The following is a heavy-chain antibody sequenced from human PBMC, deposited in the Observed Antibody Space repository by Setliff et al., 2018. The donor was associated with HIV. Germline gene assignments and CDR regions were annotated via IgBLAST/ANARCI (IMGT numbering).Heavy chain of an antibody. J-gene: IGHJ4*02. CDR3: AKSPGFSGYGGSG. Sequence: SETLSLTCSVSGVSMTNNYWTWIRQSPGKGLEWIGYVHYSGNTRYNPSLKSRVTMSVDTSKNQFSLKLSSVTAADTAVYYCAKSPGFSGYGGSGWGQGTLVTVSS. CDR1: GVSMTNNY. CDR2: VHYSGNT. D-gene: IGHD5-12*01. V-gene: IGHV4-59*12.